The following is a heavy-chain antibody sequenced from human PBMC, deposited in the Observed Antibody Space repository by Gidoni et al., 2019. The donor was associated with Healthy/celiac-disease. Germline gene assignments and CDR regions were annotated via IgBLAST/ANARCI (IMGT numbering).Heavy chain of an antibody. Sequence: EVQLVESGGGLVQPGGSLRLSCAASGFTFSSYWMSWVRQAPGKGLEWVANIKQDGSEKYYVDSVKGRFTISRDNAKNSLHLQMNSLRAEDTAVYYCARDHFQLWPLRVGGFDYWGQGTLVTVSS. J-gene: IGHJ4*02. V-gene: IGHV3-7*01. CDR2: IKQDGSEK. CDR3: ARDHFQLWPLRVGGFDY. D-gene: IGHD3-16*01. CDR1: GFTFSSYW.